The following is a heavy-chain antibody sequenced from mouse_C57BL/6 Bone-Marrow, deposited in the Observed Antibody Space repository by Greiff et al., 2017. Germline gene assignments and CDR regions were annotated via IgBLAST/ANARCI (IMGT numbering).Heavy chain of an antibody. V-gene: IGHV2-5*01. CDR1: GFSLTSYG. D-gene: IGHD2-2*01. CDR2: IWRGGST. J-gene: IGHJ1*03. Sequence: QVQLQQSGPGLVQPSQSLSITCTVSGFSLTSYGVHWVRQSPGKGLEWLGVIWRGGSTDYNEAFMSRLSITKDNSKSQVFLKMNILQADYTAIYYFAKKGRLRGYFDVWGTGTTVTVSS. CDR3: AKKGRLRGYFDV.